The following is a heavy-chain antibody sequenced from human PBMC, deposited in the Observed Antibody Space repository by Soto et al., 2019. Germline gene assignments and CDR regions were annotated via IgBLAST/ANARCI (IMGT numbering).Heavy chain of an antibody. J-gene: IGHJ4*02. V-gene: IGHV1-2*04. CDR3: AVIAAAEALDY. D-gene: IGHD6-13*01. CDR2: INPNSGGT. Sequence: ASAKVSCKASGYTFTGYYMHWVRQAPGQGLEWMGWINPNSGGTNYAQKFQGWVTMTRDTSISTAYMELSRLRSDDTAVYYCAVIAAAEALDYWGQGTLVTVSS. CDR1: GYTFTGYY.